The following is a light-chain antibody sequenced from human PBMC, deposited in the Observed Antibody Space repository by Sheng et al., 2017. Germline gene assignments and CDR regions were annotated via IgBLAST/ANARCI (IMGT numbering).Light chain of an antibody. Sequence: EIVLTQSPATLSLSPGDGATLSCRASQTVSSNLAWYQQKPGQAPRLLIYGASTRATDVPARFXGSGSGTEFTLTINSLQSEDFAVYYCQQYNNWPRLTFGGGTKVEI. J-gene: IGKJ4*01. CDR3: QQYNNWPRLT. V-gene: IGKV3-15*01. CDR2: GAS. CDR1: QTVSSN.